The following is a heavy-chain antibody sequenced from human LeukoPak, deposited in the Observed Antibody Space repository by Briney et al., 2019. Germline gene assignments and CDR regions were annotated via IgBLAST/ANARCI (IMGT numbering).Heavy chain of an antibody. CDR1: GGSISSSSYY. CDR3: ARQEACGHYFDY. V-gene: IGHV4-39*01. D-gene: IGHD2-21*01. Sequence: SETLSLTCTVSGGSISSSSYYWGWIRQPPGKGLEWIGSIYYSGSTYYNPSLKSRVTISVDTSKNQFSLKLSSVTAADTAVYYCARQEACGHYFDYWGQGTLVTVSS. J-gene: IGHJ4*02. CDR2: IYYSGST.